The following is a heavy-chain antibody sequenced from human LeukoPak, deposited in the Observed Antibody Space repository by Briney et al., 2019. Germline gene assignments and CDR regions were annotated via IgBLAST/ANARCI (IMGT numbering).Heavy chain of an antibody. Sequence: QSGGSLRLSCAASGFTFSSYGMHWVRQAPGKELEWVAVIWYDGSNKYYADSVKGRFTISRDNSKNTLYLQMDSLRAEDTAVYYCARGRLSAAQALLLDYWGQGTLVTVSS. V-gene: IGHV3-33*01. CDR3: ARGRLSAAQALLLDY. CDR1: GFTFSSYG. D-gene: IGHD6-6*01. J-gene: IGHJ4*02. CDR2: IWYDGSNK.